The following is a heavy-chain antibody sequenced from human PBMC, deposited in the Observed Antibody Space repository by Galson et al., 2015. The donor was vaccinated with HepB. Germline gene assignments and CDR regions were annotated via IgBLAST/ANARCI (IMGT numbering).Heavy chain of an antibody. J-gene: IGHJ5*02. CDR2: ISSSSSYI. CDR3: ARDSRARDFWSGYNWFDP. V-gene: IGHV3-21*01. CDR1: GFTFSSYT. Sequence: LRLSCAASGFTFSSYTMNWVRQAPGKGLEWVSSISSSSSYIYYADSVKGRFTISRDNAKKSLFLQMNSLRAEDTAVYYCARDSRARDFWSGYNWFDPWGQGTLVTVSS. D-gene: IGHD3-3*01.